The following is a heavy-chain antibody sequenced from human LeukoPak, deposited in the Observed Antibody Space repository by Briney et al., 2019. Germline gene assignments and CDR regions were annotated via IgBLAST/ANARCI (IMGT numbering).Heavy chain of an antibody. CDR2: IYSGGST. Sequence: GGSLRLSCAASGFTVSSYYMRWVRQAPGKGLEWVSVIYSGGSTYYADSAKGRFTISRDNSKNTLYLQMNSLRAEDTAVYYCARGAMVRGVTTPGWYFDYWGQGTLVTVSS. J-gene: IGHJ4*02. D-gene: IGHD3-10*01. CDR3: ARGAMVRGVTTPGWYFDY. V-gene: IGHV3-53*01. CDR1: GFTVSSYY.